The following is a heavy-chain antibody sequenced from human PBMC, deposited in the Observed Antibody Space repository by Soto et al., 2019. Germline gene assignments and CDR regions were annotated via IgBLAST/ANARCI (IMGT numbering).Heavy chain of an antibody. D-gene: IGHD2-21*01. Sequence: QVHLQESGPGLVKPSETLSLTCTVSGVSIHNSHSFWGWIRQPPGKGLEFIGTFYYSGGAHYNSSPKSRVTISVDTANNQVSLRMRSLTAADTAVYYCGRVVEGATRHTDLDSWGQGTLVTVSS. J-gene: IGHJ5*01. V-gene: IGHV4-39*01. CDR1: GVSIHNSHSF. CDR3: GRVVEGATRHTDLDS. CDR2: FYYSGGA.